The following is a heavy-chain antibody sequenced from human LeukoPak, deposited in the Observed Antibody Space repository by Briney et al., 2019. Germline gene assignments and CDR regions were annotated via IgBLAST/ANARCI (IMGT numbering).Heavy chain of an antibody. Sequence: GASVKVSCKASGYTFTSYGISWVRQAPGQGLEWVGWISAYNGNTNYAQKLQGRVTMTTDTSTSTAYMGLRSLRSDDTAVYYCARDPVTGAAVGWFDPWGQGTLVTVSS. CDR1: GYTFTSYG. CDR3: ARDPVTGAAVGWFDP. J-gene: IGHJ5*02. V-gene: IGHV1-18*01. CDR2: ISAYNGNT. D-gene: IGHD7-27*01.